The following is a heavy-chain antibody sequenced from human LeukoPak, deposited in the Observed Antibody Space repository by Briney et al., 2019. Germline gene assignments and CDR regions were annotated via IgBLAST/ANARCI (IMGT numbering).Heavy chain of an antibody. Sequence: GGSLRLSCAASGFTVSSNYMSWVRQAPGKGLEWVSVIYSGGSTYYADSVKGRFTISRDNSKNTLYLQMNSLRAEDTAVYCCARIYYDSSGYYYFDYWGQGTLVTVSS. CDR2: IYSGGST. J-gene: IGHJ4*02. CDR1: GFTVSSNY. D-gene: IGHD3-22*01. V-gene: IGHV3-53*01. CDR3: ARIYYDSSGYYYFDY.